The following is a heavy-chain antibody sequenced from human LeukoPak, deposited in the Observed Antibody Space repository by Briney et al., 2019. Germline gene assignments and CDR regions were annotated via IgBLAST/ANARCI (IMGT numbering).Heavy chain of an antibody. Sequence: SETLSLTCTVSGGSISSSSYYWGWIRQPPGKGLEWIGSIYYSGSTYYNPSLKSRVTISVDTSKNQFSLKLSSVTAADTAVCYCGTVAGTFGWFDPWGQGTLVTVSS. V-gene: IGHV4-39*01. CDR3: GTVAGTFGWFDP. D-gene: IGHD6-19*01. CDR2: IYYSGST. J-gene: IGHJ5*02. CDR1: GGSISSSSYY.